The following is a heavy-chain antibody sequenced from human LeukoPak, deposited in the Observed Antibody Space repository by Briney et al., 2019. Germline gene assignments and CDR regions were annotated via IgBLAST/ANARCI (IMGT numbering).Heavy chain of an antibody. V-gene: IGHV1-18*01. CDR1: GYTFTSYG. CDR2: ISAYNGNT. J-gene: IGHJ4*02. CDR3: ARVGQETYYYGSGSYGDFDY. Sequence: ASVKVSCKASGYTFTSYGISWVRQAPGQGLEWMGWISAYNGNTSYAQKLQGRVTMTTDTSTSTAYMELRSLRSDDTAVYYCARVGQETYYYGSGSYGDFDYWGQGTLVTVSS. D-gene: IGHD3-10*01.